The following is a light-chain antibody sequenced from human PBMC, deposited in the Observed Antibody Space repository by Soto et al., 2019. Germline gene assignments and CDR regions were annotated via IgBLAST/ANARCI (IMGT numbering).Light chain of an antibody. CDR1: QDIRSS. CDR2: TVS. Sequence: DIQLTQSPSFLSASVGDRLTITCRASQDIRSSLAWYQQKPGKAPNLLIYTVSTLQSGVPSRFRGSRSGTEFTLTIGSLQPEDFATYYCQQFNSSPFAFGGGTKVEI. J-gene: IGKJ4*01. V-gene: IGKV1-9*01. CDR3: QQFNSSPFA.